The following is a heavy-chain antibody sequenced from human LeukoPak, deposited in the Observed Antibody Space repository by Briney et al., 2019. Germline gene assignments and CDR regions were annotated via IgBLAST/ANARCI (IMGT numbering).Heavy chain of an antibody. CDR3: ARESAVAGGYFDY. V-gene: IGHV4-34*01. CDR1: GGSFSGYY. D-gene: IGHD6-19*01. J-gene: IGHJ4*02. CDR2: INHSGST. Sequence: SETLSLTCAVYGGSFSGYYWSWIRQPPGKGLEWIGEINHSGSTNYNPSLKSRVTISVDTSKNQFSLKLSSVTAADTAVYYCARESAVAGGYFDYWGQGTLVTVSS.